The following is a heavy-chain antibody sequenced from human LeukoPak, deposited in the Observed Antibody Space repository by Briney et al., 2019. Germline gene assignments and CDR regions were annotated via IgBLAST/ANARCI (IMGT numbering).Heavy chain of an antibody. Sequence: SETLSLTCAVSGGSISSSNWWIWVRQPPGKGLEWIGEIYHSGSTNYNPSLKSRVTISVDKSKNQFSLRLSSVTAADTAVYYCAGAVGIGGRGNYYFDYWGQGTLVTVSS. J-gene: IGHJ4*02. CDR2: IYHSGST. CDR3: AGAVGIGGRGNYYFDY. V-gene: IGHV4-4*02. D-gene: IGHD1-26*01. CDR1: GGSISSSNW.